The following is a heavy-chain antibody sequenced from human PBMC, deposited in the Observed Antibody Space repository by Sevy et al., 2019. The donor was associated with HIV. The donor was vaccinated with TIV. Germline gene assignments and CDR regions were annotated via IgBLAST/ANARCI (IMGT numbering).Heavy chain of an antibody. CDR1: GGSISSYY. CDR3: AGMLLGDFDYYYGMDV. Sequence: SETLSLTCTVSGGSISSYYWSWIRQPPGKGLEWIGYIYYSGSTNYNPSLKSRVTISVDTSKNQFSLKLSSVTAADTAGYYCAGMLLGDFDYYYGMDVWGQGTTVTVSS. D-gene: IGHD3-16*01. J-gene: IGHJ6*02. V-gene: IGHV4-59*01. CDR2: IYYSGST.